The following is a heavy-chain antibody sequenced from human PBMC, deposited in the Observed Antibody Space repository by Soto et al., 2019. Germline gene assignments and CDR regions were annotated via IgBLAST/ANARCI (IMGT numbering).Heavy chain of an antibody. CDR2: IYDTRRT. J-gene: IGHJ5*02. V-gene: IGHV4-4*02. D-gene: IGHD6-19*01. Sequence: QEPLPESGPGLVKPSGTLSLTCTVSGDSISSSNWWTWVRQSPRKGPEWIGEIYDTRRTNYNPSLKNRLAISLDTSKNPASLRLSSVSTTDTAVYYCPRLFGGVAVLNWSDPWGQGTPVIVSS. CDR3: PRLFGGVAVLNWSDP. CDR1: GDSISSSNW.